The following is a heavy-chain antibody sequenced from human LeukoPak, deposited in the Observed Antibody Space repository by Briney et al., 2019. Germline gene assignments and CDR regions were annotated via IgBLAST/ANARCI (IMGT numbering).Heavy chain of an antibody. CDR2: ISSSSSYI. Sequence: PGGSLRLSCAPSGFTFSSYSMNWVRQAPGKGLEWVSSISSSSSYIYYADSVKGRFTISRDNAKNTLYPQMNSLRAEDTAVYYCAXEGRMITFGGAIGDYFXYWGQGTLVT. J-gene: IGHJ4*02. D-gene: IGHD3-16*02. CDR1: GFTFSSYS. V-gene: IGHV3-21*01. CDR3: AXEGRMITFGGAIGDYFXY.